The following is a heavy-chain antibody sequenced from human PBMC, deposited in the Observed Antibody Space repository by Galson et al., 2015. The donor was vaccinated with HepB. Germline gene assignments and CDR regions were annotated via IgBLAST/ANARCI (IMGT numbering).Heavy chain of an antibody. Sequence: SLRLSCAASGFTFSSYGMHWVRQAPGKGLEWVAVIWYDGSNKYYADSVKGRFTISRDNSKNTLYLQMNSLRAEDTAVYYCARGERGYCSGGSCFPPFDYWGQGTLVTVSS. V-gene: IGHV3-33*01. CDR2: IWYDGSNK. D-gene: IGHD2-15*01. J-gene: IGHJ4*02. CDR1: GFTFSSYG. CDR3: ARGERGYCSGGSCFPPFDY.